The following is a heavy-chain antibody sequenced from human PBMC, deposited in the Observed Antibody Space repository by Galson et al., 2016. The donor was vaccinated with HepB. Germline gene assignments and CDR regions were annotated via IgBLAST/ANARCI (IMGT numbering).Heavy chain of an antibody. CDR3: ARHPFDY. CDR2: IYYGGST. J-gene: IGHJ4*02. Sequence: SETLSLTCSVTGGSITSGNTYWAWVRQPPGKGLEWIASIYYGGSTYYNPSIKSRVTISADTSKNQFSLGLNSVTAADTAVYYCARHPFDYWGQGVLVTVSS. V-gene: IGHV4-39*01. CDR1: GGSITSGNTY.